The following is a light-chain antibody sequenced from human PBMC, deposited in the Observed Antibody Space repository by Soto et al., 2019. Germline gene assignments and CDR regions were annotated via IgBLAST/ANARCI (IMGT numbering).Light chain of an antibody. J-gene: IGKJ2*01. CDR1: QSVSTN. V-gene: IGKV3-15*01. Sequence: EIVMTQSPATLSVSPGERATLSCRASQSVSTNLAWYQQKPGQAPRLLIYGASTRATGIPARFSGSGSGTEFTLTISGLLSEDLAVYYCQQYNNWPPYTFGQGTKLEIK. CDR3: QQYNNWPPYT. CDR2: GAS.